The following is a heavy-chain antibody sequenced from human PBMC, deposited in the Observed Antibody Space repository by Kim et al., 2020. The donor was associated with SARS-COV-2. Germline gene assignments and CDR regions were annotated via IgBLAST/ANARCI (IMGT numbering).Heavy chain of an antibody. J-gene: IGHJ5*02. Sequence: QKFQGRDTMTRDTSTSTVYMELSSLRSEDTAVYYCARDWGKAAVLDWFDPWGQGTLVTVSS. D-gene: IGHD3-16*01. CDR3: ARDWGKAAVLDWFDP. V-gene: IGHV1-46*01.